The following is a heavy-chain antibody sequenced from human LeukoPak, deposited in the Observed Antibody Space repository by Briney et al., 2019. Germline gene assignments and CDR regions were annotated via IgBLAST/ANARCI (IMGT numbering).Heavy chain of an antibody. CDR3: ARADYGGNSDFHY. D-gene: IGHD4-23*01. CDR2: ISSDGSIA. CDR1: GFTFSTYL. J-gene: IGHJ4*02. Sequence: GGSLRLSCAASGFTFSTYLMHWVRQAPGKGLVWVSRISSDGSIAINADSVEGRFTVSRDNAKNTLYLQMNSLRVEDTAVYYCARADYGGNSDFHYWGQGTLVTVYS. V-gene: IGHV3-74*01.